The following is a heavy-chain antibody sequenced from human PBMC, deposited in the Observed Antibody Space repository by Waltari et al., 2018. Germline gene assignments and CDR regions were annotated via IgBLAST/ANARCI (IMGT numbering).Heavy chain of an antibody. CDR1: GFSFGSYW. D-gene: IGHD4-17*01. CDR2: INSDGIST. J-gene: IGHJ4*02. V-gene: IGHV3-74*01. Sequence: EVQLVESGGGLVQPGGSLRLSCAASGFSFGSYWMHWVRQVPGKGLVWVSRINSDGISTDYADSVKGRFTISRDNAKNTLYLQMNSLRAEDTAVYYCGREGRGVVDYGGYWGQGTLVTVSS. CDR3: GREGRGVVDYGGY.